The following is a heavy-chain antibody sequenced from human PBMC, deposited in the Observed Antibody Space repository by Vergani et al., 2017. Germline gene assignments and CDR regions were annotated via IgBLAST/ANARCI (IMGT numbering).Heavy chain of an antibody. CDR1: GFTFSNAW. J-gene: IGHJ3*02. D-gene: IGHD3-22*01. CDR3: TTYLNRSGYYDSSGYYFDAFDI. Sequence: EVQLVESGGGLVKPGGSLRLSCAASGFTFSNAWMSWVRQAPGKGLAWVCRIKSKNEGGTTDYAAPVKGRFTISRDDSKNTLYLQMNSLKTEDTAVYYCTTYLNRSGYYDSSGYYFDAFDIWGQGTMVTVSS. V-gene: IGHV3-15*01. CDR2: IKSKNEGGTT.